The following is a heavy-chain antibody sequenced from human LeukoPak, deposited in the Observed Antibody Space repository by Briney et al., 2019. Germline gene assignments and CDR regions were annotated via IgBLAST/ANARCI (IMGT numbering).Heavy chain of an antibody. CDR2: ISGSGGST. D-gene: IGHD1-26*01. CDR1: GFTFSSYA. J-gene: IGHJ4*02. Sequence: PGGSLRLSCAASGFTFSSYAMSWVRQAPGKGLEWVSAISGSGGSTYYADSVKGRFTISRDNSKNTLYLQMNSLRAEDTAVYYCARVYVGATYYFDYWGQGTLVTVSS. V-gene: IGHV3-23*01. CDR3: ARVYVGATYYFDY.